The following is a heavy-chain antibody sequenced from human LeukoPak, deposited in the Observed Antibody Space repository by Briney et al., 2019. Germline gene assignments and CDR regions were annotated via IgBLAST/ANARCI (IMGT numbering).Heavy chain of an antibody. CDR3: AKGGMGYSGAYYVGY. V-gene: IGHV3-23*01. CDR2: ISGSGGST. D-gene: IGHD1-26*01. CDR1: GFTFSSYA. J-gene: IGHJ4*02. Sequence: GGSLRLSCAASGFTFSSYAMSWVRQAPGKGLEWVSSISGSGGSTYYADSVKGRFTISRDSSKNTLSLQMNSLRAEDTAVYYCAKGGMGYSGAYYVGYWGQGTLVTVSS.